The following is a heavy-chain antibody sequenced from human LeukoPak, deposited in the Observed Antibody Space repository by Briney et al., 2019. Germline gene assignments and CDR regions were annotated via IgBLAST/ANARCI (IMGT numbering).Heavy chain of an antibody. CDR3: TRDDYGDY. CDR2: ISYDGSNK. V-gene: IGHV3-30-3*01. J-gene: IGHJ4*02. Sequence: GGSLRLSCAASGFTFSSYAMHWVRQAPGKGLEWVAVISYDGSNKYYADSVKGRFTISRDNSKNTLYLQMNSLRAEDTAVYYCTRDDYGDYWGQGTLVTVSS. CDR1: GFTFSSYA.